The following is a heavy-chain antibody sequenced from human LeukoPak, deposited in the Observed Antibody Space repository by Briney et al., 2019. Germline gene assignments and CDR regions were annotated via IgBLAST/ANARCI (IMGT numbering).Heavy chain of an antibody. D-gene: IGHD6-6*01. J-gene: IGHJ5*02. Sequence: PGGSLRLSCAASGFTFSSYSMNWVRQAPGKGLEWVSYISSSSSTIYYADSVKGRFTISRDNAKNSLYLQMNSLRAEDTAVYYCARDRGSSPPNHWGQGTLVTVSS. CDR1: GFTFSSYS. CDR3: ARDRGSSPPNH. V-gene: IGHV3-48*01. CDR2: ISSSSSTI.